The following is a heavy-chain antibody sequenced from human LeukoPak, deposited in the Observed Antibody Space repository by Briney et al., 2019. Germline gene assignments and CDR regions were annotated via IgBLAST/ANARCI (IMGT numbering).Heavy chain of an antibody. V-gene: IGHV3-48*03. Sequence: GGSLRLSCAASGFTFSSYEMNWVRQAPGKGLEWVSYISSSGSTIYYADSVKGRLTISRDNAKNSLYLQMNSLRADDPAVYYCARGDLITVTYFDYWGQGTLVTVSS. J-gene: IGHJ4*02. CDR1: GFTFSSYE. CDR3: ARGDLITVTYFDY. CDR2: ISSSGSTI. D-gene: IGHD4-17*01.